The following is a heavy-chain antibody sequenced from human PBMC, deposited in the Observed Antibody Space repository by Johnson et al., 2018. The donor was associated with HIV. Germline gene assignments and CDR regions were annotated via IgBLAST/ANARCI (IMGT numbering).Heavy chain of an antibody. CDR2: INWNGGST. D-gene: IGHD3-10*01. CDR3: ARGGTYYYGLGSYGAFDI. V-gene: IGHV3-20*04. J-gene: IGHJ3*02. Sequence: VQLVESGGGLVQPGGSLRLSCGASGFTFDDHGMSWVRQAPGKGLECVSGINWNGGSTGYADSVKGRFTISRDNAKNSLYLQMNSLRAEDTALYYCARGGTYYYGLGSYGAFDIWGQGTMVTVSS. CDR1: GFTFDDHG.